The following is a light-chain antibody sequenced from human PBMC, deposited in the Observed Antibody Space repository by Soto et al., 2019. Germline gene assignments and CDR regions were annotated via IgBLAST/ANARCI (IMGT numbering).Light chain of an antibody. CDR3: GTWDSSLNGGV. J-gene: IGLJ2*01. Sequence: QSVLTQPPSVSAALGQRVTISCSGSSSNIGNKYVSWYQQLPGSAPKLLIYESNKRPSGIPDRFSGPKSGTSATLDITGLQTGDEADYYCGTWDSSLNGGVFGGGTKLTVL. CDR2: ESN. CDR1: SSNIGNKY. V-gene: IGLV1-51*02.